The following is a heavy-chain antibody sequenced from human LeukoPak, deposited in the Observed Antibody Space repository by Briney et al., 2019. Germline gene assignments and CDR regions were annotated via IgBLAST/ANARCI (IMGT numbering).Heavy chain of an antibody. D-gene: IGHD3-10*01. CDR1: GFTFSYAW. Sequence: GGSLRLSCAASGFTFSYAWMRWVRQAPGTGREWIGRIRSKSVGGATDYGAPVKGRFTISRDDSRMTLYLQMTSLKTEDTAVHYGTAGLFDPGDSKVDFWGQGVLVIVSS. J-gene: IGHJ4*02. V-gene: IGHV3-15*01. CDR3: TAGLFDPGDSKVDF. CDR2: IRSKSVGGAT.